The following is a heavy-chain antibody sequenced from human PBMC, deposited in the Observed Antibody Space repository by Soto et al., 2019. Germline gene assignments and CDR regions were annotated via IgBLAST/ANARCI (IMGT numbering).Heavy chain of an antibody. CDR2: IYYAGST. V-gene: IGHV4-61*08. CDR3: ARLNGYCVSTGCHGYYGMDV. D-gene: IGHD2-2*03. CDR1: GGSISSGDYY. Sequence: SETLSLTCAVSGGSISSGDYYWSWIRQPPGRGLEWIGFIYYAGSTKYNPSLNSRVTISADTSMNEFSLRLSSVTAADTAVYYCARLNGYCVSTGCHGYYGMDVWGQGTTVTVSS. J-gene: IGHJ6*02.